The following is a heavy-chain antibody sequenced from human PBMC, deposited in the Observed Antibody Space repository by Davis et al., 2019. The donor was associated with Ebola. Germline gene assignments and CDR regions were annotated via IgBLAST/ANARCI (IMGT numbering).Heavy chain of an antibody. V-gene: IGHV3-30*04. CDR3: AGGDFWSGQFDY. D-gene: IGHD3-3*01. J-gene: IGHJ4*02. CDR2: ISYDGSNK. CDR1: GLTFSSYA. Sequence: GGSLRLSCAASGLTFSSYAMHCVRQAPGKGLEWVAVISYDGSNKYYADSVKGRLTISRDNSKNTLYLQMHSLRDEDTAVYFCAGGDFWSGQFDYWGQGTLVTVSS.